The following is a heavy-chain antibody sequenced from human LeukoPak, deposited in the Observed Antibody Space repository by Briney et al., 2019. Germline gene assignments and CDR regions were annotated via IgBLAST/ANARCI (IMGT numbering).Heavy chain of an antibody. V-gene: IGHV4-30-4*08. D-gene: IGHD3-3*01. CDR2: IYYSGST. CDR1: GGSISSGDYY. J-gene: IGHJ4*02. Sequence: SQTLSLTCTVSGGSISSGDYYWSWIRQPPGKGLEWIGYIYYSGSTYYNPSLKSRVTISVDTSKNQFSLKLSSVTAADTAVYYCARGRPGGFLEWLFVFDYWGQGTLATVSS. CDR3: ARGRPGGFLEWLFVFDY.